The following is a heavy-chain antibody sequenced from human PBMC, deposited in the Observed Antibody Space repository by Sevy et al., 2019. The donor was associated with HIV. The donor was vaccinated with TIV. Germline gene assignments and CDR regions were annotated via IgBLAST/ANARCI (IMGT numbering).Heavy chain of an antibody. D-gene: IGHD3-10*01. CDR1: EFTFSSYA. Sequence: GGSLRLSCAASEFTFSSYAKHWVRQAPGKGLEWVAVISYDGSNKYYADSVKGRFTISRDNSKNTLYLQMNSLRAEDTAVYYCARVGWFGELGDAFDIWGQGTMVTVSS. CDR2: ISYDGSNK. V-gene: IGHV3-30*04. CDR3: ARVGWFGELGDAFDI. J-gene: IGHJ3*02.